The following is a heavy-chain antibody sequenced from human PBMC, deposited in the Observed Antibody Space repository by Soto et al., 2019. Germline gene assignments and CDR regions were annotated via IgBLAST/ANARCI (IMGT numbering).Heavy chain of an antibody. J-gene: IGHJ5*02. CDR1: GFTFSSYA. D-gene: IGHD6-13*01. Sequence: EVQLLASGGGLGQPGGSLRLSCTGSGFTFSSYAMNWVRQAPGKGLECVSTISGSGGTTYYADSVKGRFTISRDNSKNTLYLQMSSLRAEDTAVYYCAKNGRAAAMYNWFDPWGQGTLVTVSS. CDR3: AKNGRAAAMYNWFDP. V-gene: IGHV3-23*01. CDR2: ISGSGGTT.